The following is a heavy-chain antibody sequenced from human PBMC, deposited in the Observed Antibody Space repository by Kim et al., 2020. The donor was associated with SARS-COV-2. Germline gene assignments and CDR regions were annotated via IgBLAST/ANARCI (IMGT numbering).Heavy chain of an antibody. D-gene: IGHD6-13*01. Sequence: GGSLRLSCAASGFTFSSYGMHWVRQAPGKGLEWVAVISYDGSNKYYADSVKGRFTISRDNSKNTLYLQMNSLRAEDTAVYYCAKDMGGSLRIAAAGGGYMDVWGQGTTVTVSS. CDR1: GFTFSSYG. V-gene: IGHV3-30*18. CDR3: AKDMGGSLRIAAAGGGYMDV. CDR2: ISYDGSNK. J-gene: IGHJ6*02.